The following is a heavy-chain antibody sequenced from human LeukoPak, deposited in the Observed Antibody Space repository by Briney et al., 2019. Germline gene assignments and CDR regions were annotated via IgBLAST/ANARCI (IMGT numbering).Heavy chain of an antibody. J-gene: IGHJ3*02. Sequence: PGGSLRLSCAASGFTFSSYSMNWVRQAPGKGLEWVSSISSSSSYIYYVDSVKGRFTISRDNAKNSLYLQMNSLRAEDTAVYYCARVVAVAGTGAYAFDIWGQGTMVTVSS. CDR1: GFTFSSYS. CDR2: ISSSSSYI. V-gene: IGHV3-21*01. D-gene: IGHD6-19*01. CDR3: ARVVAVAGTGAYAFDI.